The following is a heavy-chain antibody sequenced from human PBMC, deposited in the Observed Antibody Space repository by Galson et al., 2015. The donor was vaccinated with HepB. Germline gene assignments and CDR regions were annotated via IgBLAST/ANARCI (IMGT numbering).Heavy chain of an antibody. CDR2: INSDGSST. D-gene: IGHD3-10*01. CDR3: ARDRSVLLWFGETEEVYFDY. Sequence: SLRLSCAASGFTFSSYWMHWVRQAPGKGLVWVSRINSDGSSTSYADSVKGRFTISRDNAKNTLYLQMNSLRAEDTAVYCCARDRSVLLWFGETEEVYFDYWGQGTLVTVSS. V-gene: IGHV3-74*01. J-gene: IGHJ4*02. CDR1: GFTFSSYW.